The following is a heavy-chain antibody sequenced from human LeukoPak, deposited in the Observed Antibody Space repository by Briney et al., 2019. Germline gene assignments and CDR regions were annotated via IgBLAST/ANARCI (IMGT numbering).Heavy chain of an antibody. D-gene: IGHD2-21*01. J-gene: IGHJ3*02. CDR1: GFTFSDYY. CDR2: ISSSGSTI. CDR3: AKDFVVTDAFDI. V-gene: IGHV3-11*01. Sequence: GGSLRLSCAASGFTFSDYYMSWIRQAPGKGLEWVSYISSSGSTIYYADSVKGRFTISRDNPKNTLYLQMNSLRAEDTAVYYCAKDFVVTDAFDIWGQGTMVTVPS.